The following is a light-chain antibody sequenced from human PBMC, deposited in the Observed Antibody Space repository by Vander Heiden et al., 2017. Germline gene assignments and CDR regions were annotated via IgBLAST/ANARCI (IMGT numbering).Light chain of an antibody. CDR2: AAS. CDR1: QSISSY. V-gene: IGKV1-39*01. J-gene: IGKJ1*01. Sequence: DIQMTQSPSSLSASVGDRVTITCRASQSISSYLNWYQQKPGKDPKLLIYAASSLQSGVPSRFSGSGSGTDFTLIISSLQPEDFATDYCQQRYSTPHRTFGQGTKVEIK. CDR3: QQRYSTPHRT.